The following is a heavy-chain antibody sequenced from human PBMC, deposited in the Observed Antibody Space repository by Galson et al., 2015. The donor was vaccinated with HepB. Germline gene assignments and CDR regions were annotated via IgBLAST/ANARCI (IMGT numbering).Heavy chain of an antibody. CDR1: GFSFSSYA. CDR2: IGSNGGGT. CDR3: ARESCSGGSCYSAVLDY. V-gene: IGHV3-64*01. J-gene: IGHJ4*02. Sequence: SLRLSCAASGFSFSSYAMHWVRQAPGKGLEYVAAIGSNGGGTSYANSVKGRFTISRDNSKNTLYLQMGSLRAEDMAVYYCARESCSGGSCYSAVLDYWGQGTLVTVSS. D-gene: IGHD2-15*01.